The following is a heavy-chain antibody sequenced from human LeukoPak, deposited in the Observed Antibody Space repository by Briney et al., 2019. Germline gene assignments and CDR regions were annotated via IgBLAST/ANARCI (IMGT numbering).Heavy chain of an antibody. CDR2: INPNSGGT. CDR1: GYTFTGYY. CDR3: ARLPDCGGDCYFFDY. J-gene: IGHJ4*02. D-gene: IGHD2-21*01. V-gene: IGHV1-2*02. Sequence: ASVKVSCNASGYTFTGYYMHWVRQAPGQGLEWMGWINPNSGGTNYAQKFQGRVTMTRDTSISTAYMELSRLRSDDTAVYYCARLPDCGGDCYFFDYWGQGTLVTVSS.